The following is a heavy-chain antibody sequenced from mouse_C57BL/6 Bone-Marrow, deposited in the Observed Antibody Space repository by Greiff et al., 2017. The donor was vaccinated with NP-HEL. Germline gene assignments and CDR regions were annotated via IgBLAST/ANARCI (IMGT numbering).Heavy chain of an antibody. CDR2: ISSGGSYT. CDR1: GFTFSSYG. J-gene: IGHJ4*01. Sequence: DVQLVESGGDLVKPGGSLKLSCAASGFTFSSYGMSWVRQTPDKRLEWVATISSGGSYTYYPDSVKGRFTISRDNAKNTLYLQMSSLKSEDTAMYYCARHYYYGSSPYAMDYWGQGTSVTVSS. D-gene: IGHD1-1*01. V-gene: IGHV5-6*01. CDR3: ARHYYYGSSPYAMDY.